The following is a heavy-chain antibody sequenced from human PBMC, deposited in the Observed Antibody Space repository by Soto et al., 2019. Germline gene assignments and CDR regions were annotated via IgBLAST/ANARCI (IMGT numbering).Heavy chain of an antibody. D-gene: IGHD2-2*01. CDR2: MNPNSGNT. Sequence: QVQLVQSRAEVKKPGASVKVSCKASGYTFTSYDINWVRQATGQGLEWMGWMNPNSGNTGYAQKFQGRVTMTRNTSISTAYMELSSLRSEDTAVYYCARTDIVVVPAAGDYYYMDVWGKGTTVTVSS. J-gene: IGHJ6*03. CDR1: GYTFTSYD. V-gene: IGHV1-8*01. CDR3: ARTDIVVVPAAGDYYYMDV.